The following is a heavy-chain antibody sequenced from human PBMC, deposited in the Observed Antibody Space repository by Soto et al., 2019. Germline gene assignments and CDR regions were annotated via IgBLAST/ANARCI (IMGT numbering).Heavy chain of an antibody. J-gene: IGHJ6*02. CDR1: GYSLPSYW. Sequence: AGESLRISCKGSGYSLPSYWIGWVRQMPGKGLEWMGIIYPGDSDARYSPSFQGQVTISVDKSISTAYLQWSSLKASDTATYYCAADTARTYYFYAMDVWGQGTTVTVSS. CDR2: IYPGDSDA. CDR3: AADTARTYYFYAMDV. D-gene: IGHD5-18*01. V-gene: IGHV5-51*01.